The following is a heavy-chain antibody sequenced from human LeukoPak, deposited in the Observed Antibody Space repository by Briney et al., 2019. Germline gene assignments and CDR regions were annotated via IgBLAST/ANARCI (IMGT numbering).Heavy chain of an antibody. CDR3: ARLSDY. CDR1: GYSFSHHW. CDR2: MYPGDSDT. V-gene: IGHV5-51*01. J-gene: IGHJ4*02. Sequence: GESLKISCQGSGYSFSHHWIAWVRKMPGKGLEWMAMMYPGDSDTRYSPSFQGQVTISADKSISTAYLQWSSLKASDTAMYFCARLSDYWGQGTLVTVSS.